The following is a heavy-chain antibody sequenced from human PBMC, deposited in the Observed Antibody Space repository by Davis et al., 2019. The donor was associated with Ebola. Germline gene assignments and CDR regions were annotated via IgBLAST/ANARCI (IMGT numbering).Heavy chain of an antibody. V-gene: IGHV5-51*01. J-gene: IGHJ4*02. D-gene: IGHD3-10*01. CDR1: GYGFANYW. CDR3: ARQESLYGWIDH. Sequence: GESLKISCKGSGYGFANYWIAWVRQTPGKGLEWMGVIYAGDSDTRYSPSFEGQVTISVDRSLTTAYLQWSSLKASDTATYYCARQESLYGWIDHWGQGTLVTVSS. CDR2: IYAGDSDT.